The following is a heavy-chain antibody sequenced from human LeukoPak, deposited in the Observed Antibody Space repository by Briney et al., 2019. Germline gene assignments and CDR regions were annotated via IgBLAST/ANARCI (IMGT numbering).Heavy chain of an antibody. Sequence: SETLSLTCTVSGGSISSGGYYWSWIRQPPGEGLEWIGYIYYSGSTYYNPSLKSRVTISVDTSKNQFSLKLSSVTAADTAVYYCAREVYSYGYGYYYYMDVWGKGTTVTVSS. V-gene: IGHV4-30-4*01. J-gene: IGHJ6*03. CDR2: IYYSGST. CDR3: AREVYSYGYGYYYYMDV. D-gene: IGHD5-18*01. CDR1: GGSISSGGYY.